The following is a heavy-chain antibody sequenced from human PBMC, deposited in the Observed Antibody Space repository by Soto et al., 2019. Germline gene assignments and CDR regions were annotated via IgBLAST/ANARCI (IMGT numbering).Heavy chain of an antibody. CDR3: ARSLITMVRGVIIGVFYYYYGMDV. Sequence: GGSLRLCCAASGFTFSSYAMHWVRQAPGKGLEWVAVISYDGSNKYYADSVKGRFTISRDNSKNTLYLQMNSLRAEDTAVYYCARSLITMVRGVIIGVFYYYYGMDVWGQGTTVTVSS. CDR2: ISYDGSNK. V-gene: IGHV3-30-3*01. J-gene: IGHJ6*02. CDR1: GFTFSSYA. D-gene: IGHD3-10*01.